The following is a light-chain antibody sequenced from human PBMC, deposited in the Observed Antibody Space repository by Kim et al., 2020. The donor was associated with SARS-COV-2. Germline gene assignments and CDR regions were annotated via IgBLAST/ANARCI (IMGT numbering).Light chain of an antibody. CDR3: ETWDDSLEAWV. CDR2: KDD. V-gene: IGLV1-44*01. Sequence: GQGVYISGSGSRSNIGSNAIHWYQVFPGTAPKLLIYKDDRRPSGVPDRFSGSKSGTSASLALSGLLSDDEADYYCETWDDSLEAWVFGGGTQLTVL. CDR1: RSNIGSNA. J-gene: IGLJ3*02.